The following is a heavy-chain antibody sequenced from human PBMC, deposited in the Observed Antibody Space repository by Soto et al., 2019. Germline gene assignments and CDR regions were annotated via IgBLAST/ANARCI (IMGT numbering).Heavy chain of an antibody. CDR3: ARPAPTGYSCGWYWFDP. D-gene: IGHD6-19*01. Sequence: QVQLVQSGAEVKKPGSSVKVSCKASGGTFSSYAISWVRQAPGQGLAWMGGIIPIVGTANYAQKFQGRVKITADESTSTAYMELSSLRAEDTAVYDCARPAPTGYSCGWYWFDPWGQGTLVTVSS. CDR2: IIPIVGTA. CDR1: GGTFSSYA. J-gene: IGHJ5*02. V-gene: IGHV1-69*01.